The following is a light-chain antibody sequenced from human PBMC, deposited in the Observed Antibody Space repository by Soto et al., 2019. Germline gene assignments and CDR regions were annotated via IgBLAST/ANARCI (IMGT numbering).Light chain of an antibody. J-gene: IGLJ1*01. CDR1: SSDVGSYDY. V-gene: IGLV2-14*03. Sequence: QSALTQPASVSGSPGQSITISCTGSSSDVGSYDYVSWYQHHPGKAPKLLIYDVTTRPSGISHRFSGSKSGHTASLTISGLQAEDGADYYCASYVSGSSVFVFGPGTKLTVL. CDR3: ASYVSGSSVFV. CDR2: DVT.